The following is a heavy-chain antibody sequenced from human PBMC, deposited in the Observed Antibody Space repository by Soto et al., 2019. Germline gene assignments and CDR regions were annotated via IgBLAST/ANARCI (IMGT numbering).Heavy chain of an antibody. V-gene: IGHV1-18*01. J-gene: IGHJ4*02. CDR2: ISAYNGNT. CDR3: GRDVWTTHGTPGDFHY. D-gene: IGHD4-17*01. Sequence: ASVKVSCKASGYTFTSYGISWVRQAPGQGLEWMGWISAYNGNTNYAQKLQGRVTMTTDTSTSTAYMELRSLRSDDTAVYYCGRDVWTTHGTPGDFHYWGQGTLVTVSS. CDR1: GYTFTSYG.